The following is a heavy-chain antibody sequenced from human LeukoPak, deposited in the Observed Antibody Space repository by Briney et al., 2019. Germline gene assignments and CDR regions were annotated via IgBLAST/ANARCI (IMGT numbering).Heavy chain of an antibody. Sequence: PGGSLRLSCAASGFTFSDYYMSWIRQAPGKGLEWVSYISSSGSTIYYADSVKGRFTISRDNAKNSLYLQMNSLRAEDTAVYYCARDAVKGSSSSARANYYYYMDVWGKGTTVTVSS. CDR1: GFTFSDYY. V-gene: IGHV3-11*04. CDR3: ARDAVKGSSSSARANYYYYMDV. J-gene: IGHJ6*03. D-gene: IGHD6-6*01. CDR2: ISSSGSTI.